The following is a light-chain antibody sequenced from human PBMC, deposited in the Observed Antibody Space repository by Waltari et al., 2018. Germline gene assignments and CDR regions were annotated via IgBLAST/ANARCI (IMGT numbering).Light chain of an antibody. CDR2: RNN. J-gene: IGLJ2*01. CDR3: VGWDDSLSGVL. Sequence: QAVLTPPPSASGHPGPVVTLSCSGSTSNTGRNFAQWYQQLPGTAPKIIIYRNNRRPSGVPDRFSGSKSGTSASLVISGLRSDDEADYYCVGWDDSLSGVLFGGGTKLTVL. V-gene: IGLV1-47*01. CDR1: TSNTGRNF.